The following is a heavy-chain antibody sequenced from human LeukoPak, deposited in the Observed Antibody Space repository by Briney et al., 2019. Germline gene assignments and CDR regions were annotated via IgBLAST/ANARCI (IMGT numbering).Heavy chain of an antibody. CDR1: GFTFSSYS. CDR3: AAEHDGFDI. CDR2: ISSSSSTI. D-gene: IGHD6-13*01. J-gene: IGHJ3*02. V-gene: IGHV3-48*04. Sequence: PGGSLRPSCAASGFTFSSYSMNWVRQAPGKGLEWVSYISSSSSTIYYADSVKGRFTISRDNAKNTLYLQMNSLRADDTAVYYCAAEHDGFDIWGQGTMVTVSS.